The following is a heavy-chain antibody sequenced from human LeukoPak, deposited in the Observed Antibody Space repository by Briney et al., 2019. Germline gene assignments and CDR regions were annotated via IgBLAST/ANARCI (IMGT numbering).Heavy chain of an antibody. CDR1: GFTFSSYA. D-gene: IGHD1-26*01. V-gene: IGHV3-30-3*01. CDR2: ISYDGSNK. Sequence: GGSLRLSCAASGFTFSSYAMSWVRQAPGKGLEWVAVISYDGSNKYYADSVKGRFTISRDNSKNTLYLQMNSLRAEDTAVYYCAREPLVGATSHLFDYWGQETLVTVSS. CDR3: AREPLVGATSHLFDY. J-gene: IGHJ4*02.